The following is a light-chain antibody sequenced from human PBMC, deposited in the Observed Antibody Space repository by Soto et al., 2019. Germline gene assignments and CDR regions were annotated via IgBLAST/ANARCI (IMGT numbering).Light chain of an antibody. CDR2: AAS. Sequence: EIVLTQSPGTLSLSPGERATLSCRASQSVSSNYLAWCQQKPGQAPRLLIYAASSRATGIPDRFSGSGSGTDFTLTISRLEPEDFAGYYCQQYGNSPWTFGQGTKVEI. V-gene: IGKV3-20*01. CDR3: QQYGNSPWT. J-gene: IGKJ1*01. CDR1: QSVSSNY.